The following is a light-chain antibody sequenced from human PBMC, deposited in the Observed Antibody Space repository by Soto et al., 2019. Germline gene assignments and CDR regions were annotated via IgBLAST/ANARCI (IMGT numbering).Light chain of an antibody. CDR1: TSDIGRYNY. J-gene: IGLJ2*01. CDR2: EVR. Sequence: QSALTQPPSASGSPGQSVTISCTGTTSDIGRYNYVSWYQQHPGTAPKLMIYEVRNRPSGVSNRFSGSKSGTTASLTISGLQAEDEADYYCSSYAGSSTHVVFGGGTKLTVL. V-gene: IGLV2-14*01. CDR3: SSYAGSSTHVV.